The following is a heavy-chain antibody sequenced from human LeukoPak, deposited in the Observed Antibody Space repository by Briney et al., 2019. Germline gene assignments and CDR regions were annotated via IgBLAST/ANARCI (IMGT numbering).Heavy chain of an antibody. CDR3: AREHGFLYYYYGMDV. V-gene: IGHV4-30-4*01. D-gene: IGHD3-10*01. CDR2: IYYSGST. CDR1: GGSISSGDYY. J-gene: IGHJ6*02. Sequence: SETLSLTRTVSGGSISSGDYYWSWIRQPPGKGLEWIGYIYYSGSTYYNPSLKSRVTISVDTSKNQFSLKLSSVTAADTAVYYCAREHGFLYYYYGMDVWGQGTTVTVSS.